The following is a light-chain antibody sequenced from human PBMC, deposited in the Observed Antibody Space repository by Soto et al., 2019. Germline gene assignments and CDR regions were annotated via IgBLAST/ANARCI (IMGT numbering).Light chain of an antibody. CDR3: QQSYRTPIT. CDR2: AAS. V-gene: IGKV1-39*01. CDR1: QSISTY. Sequence: DTQMTQSPSPLSASLGDRVAITFLASQSISTYLNWYQQKPGKAPKVLIYAASNLQSGVPPRFSGSGSGTDFTLTISSLQPEDVATYFCQQSYRTPITFGQGTRLEI. J-gene: IGKJ5*01.